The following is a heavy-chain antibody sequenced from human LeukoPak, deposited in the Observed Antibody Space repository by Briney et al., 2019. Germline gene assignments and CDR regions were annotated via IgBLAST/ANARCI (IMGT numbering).Heavy chain of an antibody. Sequence: GASVKVSCKVSGYTLTELSMHWVRQAPGQGFEWMGRFDPEKGETIYAQKFQGRVTMTEDTSTDTAYMELSSLRSEDTAVYYCARQNGGYFDYWGQGTLVTVSS. CDR2: FDPEKGET. V-gene: IGHV1-24*01. CDR1: GYTLTELS. J-gene: IGHJ4*02. CDR3: ARQNGGYFDY. D-gene: IGHD3-16*01.